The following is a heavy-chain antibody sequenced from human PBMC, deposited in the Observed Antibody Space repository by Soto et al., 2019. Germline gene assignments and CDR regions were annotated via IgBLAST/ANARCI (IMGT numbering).Heavy chain of an antibody. J-gene: IGHJ5*02. Sequence: PSETLSLTCTVSGGSVSSGSYYWSWIRQPPGKGLEWIGHIYYSGSTNYNPSLKSRVTISVDTSKNQFSLKLSSVTAADTAVYYCARGGPDLFTVLMVYAIGTPNWFDPWGQGTLVTVSS. CDR2: IYYSGST. D-gene: IGHD2-8*01. V-gene: IGHV4-61*01. CDR3: ARGGPDLFTVLMVYAIGTPNWFDP. CDR1: GGSVSSGSYY.